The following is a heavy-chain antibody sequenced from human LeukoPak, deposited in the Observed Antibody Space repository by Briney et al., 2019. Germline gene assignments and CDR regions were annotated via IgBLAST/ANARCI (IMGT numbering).Heavy chain of an antibody. CDR2: ISSSGSTI. V-gene: IGHV3-48*03. Sequence: GGSLRLSCAASGFTFSSYEMNWVRQAPGKGLEWVSYISSSGSTIYYADSVKGRFTISRDNAKHSLYLQMNSLRAEDTAVYYCARDLGPYYYDSSGYSFTSWGQGTLVTVSS. CDR1: GFTFSSYE. CDR3: ARDLGPYYYDSSGYSFTS. J-gene: IGHJ5*02. D-gene: IGHD3-22*01.